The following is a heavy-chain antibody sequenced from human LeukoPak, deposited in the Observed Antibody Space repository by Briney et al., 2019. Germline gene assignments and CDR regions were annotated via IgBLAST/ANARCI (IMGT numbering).Heavy chain of an antibody. CDR1: GYTFTSYA. CDR3: ASRTPTYYYDSSGSGLVDY. CDR2: INTNTGNP. J-gene: IGHJ4*02. D-gene: IGHD3-22*01. V-gene: IGHV7-4-1*02. Sequence: ASVKVSCKASGYTFTSYAMNWVRQAPGQGLEWMGWINTNTGNPTYAQGFTGRFVFSLDTSVSTAYPQISSLKAEDTAVYYCASRTPTYYYDSSGSGLVDYWGQGTLVTVSS.